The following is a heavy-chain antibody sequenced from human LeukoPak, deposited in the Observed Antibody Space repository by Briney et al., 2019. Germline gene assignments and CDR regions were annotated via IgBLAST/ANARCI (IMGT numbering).Heavy chain of an antibody. CDR1: GGTFSSYA. CDR3: ARLISDYYYYYGMDV. D-gene: IGHD2-8*01. CDR2: IIPIFGIA. Sequence: SVKVSCKASGGTFSSYAISWVRQAPGQGLEWMGRIIPIFGIANYAQKFQGRVTITADKSTSTAYMELSSLRSEDTAVYYCARLISDYYYYYGMDVWGQGTTATVSS. J-gene: IGHJ6*02. V-gene: IGHV1-69*04.